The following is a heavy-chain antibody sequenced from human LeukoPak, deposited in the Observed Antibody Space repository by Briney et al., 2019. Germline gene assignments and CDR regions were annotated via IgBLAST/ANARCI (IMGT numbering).Heavy chain of an antibody. V-gene: IGHV4-59*01. Sequence: SETLSLTCTVSGGSINSYYWSWTRQPPGKGLEWIGYIHYSGSTNYNPSLKSRVTISVDTSKSQFSLKLSSVTAADTAVYYCARVRDRSGYFYDFDYWGQGTLVTVSS. CDR1: GGSINSYY. CDR3: ARVRDRSGYFYDFDY. CDR2: IHYSGST. D-gene: IGHD3-22*01. J-gene: IGHJ4*02.